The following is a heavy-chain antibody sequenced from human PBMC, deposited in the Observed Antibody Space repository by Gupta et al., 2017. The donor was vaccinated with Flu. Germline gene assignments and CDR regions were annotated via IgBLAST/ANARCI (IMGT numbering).Heavy chain of an antibody. CDR3: ARVGYGGSSSCYAHMDS. V-gene: IGHV1-2*05. CDR2: FNPNRGGT. Sequence: YIHWVRQAPGHGVEWMGRFNPNRGGTKYAQKGQVRVTMTGDTSVSTADMAVGSLTSDDQDTYYCARVGYGGSSSCYAHMDSWGRGAQVPVSS. D-gene: IGHD2-2*01. J-gene: IGHJ5*01. CDR1: Y.